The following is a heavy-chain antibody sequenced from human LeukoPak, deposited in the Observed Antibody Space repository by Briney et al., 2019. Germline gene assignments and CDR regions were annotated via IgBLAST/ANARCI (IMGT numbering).Heavy chain of an antibody. Sequence: GESLKISCKGSGYSFTTYWINWVRQMPGKGLEWMGRIDPSDSYTNYSPSFRGHVTISTDKSISTAYLQWTSLKASDTAMYYCARGGGTGVFDYWGQGTLVTVSS. CDR3: ARGGGTGVFDY. CDR1: GYSFTTYW. V-gene: IGHV5-10-1*01. CDR2: IDPSDSYT. J-gene: IGHJ4*02. D-gene: IGHD2-15*01.